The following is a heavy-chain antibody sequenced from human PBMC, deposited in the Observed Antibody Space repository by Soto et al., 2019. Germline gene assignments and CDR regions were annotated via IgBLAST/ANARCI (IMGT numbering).Heavy chain of an antibody. V-gene: IGHV1-8*01. CDR1: GYTFTSYD. J-gene: IGHJ6*03. CDR2: MNPNRGNT. CDR3: AREVGKYYDILTGYSYYYYMDV. D-gene: IGHD3-9*01. Sequence: QVQLVQSGAEVKKPGASVKVSCKASGYTFTSYDINWVRQATGQGLEWMGWMNPNRGNTGYAQKFQGRVTMTRNTSISTAYMELSSLRSEDTAVYYCAREVGKYYDILTGYSYYYYMDVWGKGTTVTVSS.